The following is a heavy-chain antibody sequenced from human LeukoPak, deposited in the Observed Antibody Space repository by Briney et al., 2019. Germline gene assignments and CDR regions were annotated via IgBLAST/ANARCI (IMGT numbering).Heavy chain of an antibody. CDR3: ARSRAEAGTSYFDY. CDR2: ISAYNGNT. Sequence: GASVKVSCKASGYTFTSYGISWVRQAPGQGLEWMGWISAYNGNTNYAQKLQGRVTMTTDTSTSTAYMELRSLRSDDTDVYYCARSRAEAGTSYFDYWGQGTLVTVSS. J-gene: IGHJ4*02. V-gene: IGHV1-18*01. CDR1: GYTFTSYG. D-gene: IGHD6-19*01.